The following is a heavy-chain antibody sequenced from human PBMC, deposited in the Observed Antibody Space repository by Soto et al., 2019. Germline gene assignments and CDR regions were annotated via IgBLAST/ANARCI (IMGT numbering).Heavy chain of an antibody. CDR3: ARGGGAARPYSRGFDP. V-gene: IGHV1-69*01. CDR1: GGTFSSYA. Sequence: QVQLVQSGAEVKKPGSSVKVSCKASGGTFSSYAISWVRQAPGQGLEWMGGIIPIFGTANYAQKFQGRVTITAEESTSTAYMELRSLRSEDTAVYYCARGGGAARPYSRGFDPWGQGTLVTVSS. J-gene: IGHJ5*02. D-gene: IGHD6-6*01. CDR2: IIPIFGTA.